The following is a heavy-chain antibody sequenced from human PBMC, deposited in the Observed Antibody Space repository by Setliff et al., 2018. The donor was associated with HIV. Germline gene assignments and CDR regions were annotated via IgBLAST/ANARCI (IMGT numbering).Heavy chain of an antibody. J-gene: IGHJ5*01. CDR3: AKYSPAAWFDS. CDR2: IYFGDSDA. D-gene: IGHD2-15*01. Sequence: GESLKISCKGSGYSFTTYWIGWVRQMPGKGLEWMGIIYFGDSDARYSPSFQGQVTISADKSIDTAYLQWDNLRASDTAMYYCAKYSPAAWFDSWGQGTLVTVSS. CDR1: GYSFTTYW. V-gene: IGHV5-51*01.